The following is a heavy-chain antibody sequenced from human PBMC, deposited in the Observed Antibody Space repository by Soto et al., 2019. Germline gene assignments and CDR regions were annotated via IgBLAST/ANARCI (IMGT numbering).Heavy chain of an antibody. J-gene: IGHJ6*02. CDR1: GFTFSSYW. CDR2: INSDGSST. Sequence: GGSLRLSCAASGFTFSSYWMHWVRQAPGKXLVWVSRINSDGSSTSYADSVKGRFTISRDNAKNTLYLQMNSLRAEDTAVYYCARDGIDYYDSSGQTYYYYYGMDVWGQGTTVT. V-gene: IGHV3-74*01. D-gene: IGHD3-22*01. CDR3: ARDGIDYYDSSGQTYYYYYGMDV.